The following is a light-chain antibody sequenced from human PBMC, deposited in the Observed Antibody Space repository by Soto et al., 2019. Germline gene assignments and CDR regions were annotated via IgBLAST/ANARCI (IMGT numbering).Light chain of an antibody. V-gene: IGKV3-20*01. J-gene: IGKJ1*01. CDR2: GAF. CDR1: QSVTSNY. CDR3: QQYGSSPRT. Sequence: EIVLTQSPGTLSLSPGESATLSCRASQSVTSNYLAWFQQKPGQAPRLLIYGAFKRATGIPDRFSGSGSGTDFTLTISRMEPEDFAVYCCQQYGSSPRTFGQGTKVDIK.